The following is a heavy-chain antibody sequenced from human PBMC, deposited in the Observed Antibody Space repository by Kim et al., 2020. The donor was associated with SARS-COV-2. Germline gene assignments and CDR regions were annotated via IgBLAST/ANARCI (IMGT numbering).Heavy chain of an antibody. V-gene: IGHV3-7*01. CDR3: VSWVQGVIIWAFDI. Sequence: GGSLRLSCVASGFTFSHYSMSWVRQAPGKGLEWVANIKQDGSEKYYVDSVKGRFIISRDNAKKSLYLQMNSLRAEDTGVYYCVSWVQGVIIWAFDIWGQGTMVTVSS. J-gene: IGHJ3*02. D-gene: IGHD3-10*01. CDR2: IKQDGSEK. CDR1: GFTFSHYS.